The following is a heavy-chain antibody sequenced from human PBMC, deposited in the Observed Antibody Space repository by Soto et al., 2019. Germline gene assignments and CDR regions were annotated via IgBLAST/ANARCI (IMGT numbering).Heavy chain of an antibody. Sequence: PGESLKLSCKGSGYSFTSDWIGWVRQMPGKGLEWMGIIYPGDSDTRYSPSFQGQVTISADKSISTAYLQWSSLKASDTAMYYCARGPKSGDFWSRYSDKYNWFDPWGQGTLVTVSS. CDR3: ARGPKSGDFWSRYSDKYNWFDP. CDR2: IYPGDSDT. V-gene: IGHV5-51*01. D-gene: IGHD3-3*01. J-gene: IGHJ5*02. CDR1: GYSFTSDW.